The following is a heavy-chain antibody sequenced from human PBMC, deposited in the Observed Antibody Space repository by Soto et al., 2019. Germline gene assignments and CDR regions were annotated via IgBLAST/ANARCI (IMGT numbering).Heavy chain of an antibody. V-gene: IGHV4-30-4*01. CDR2: IYYSGST. D-gene: IGHD1-26*01. J-gene: IGHJ4*02. Sequence: NPSETLSLTCTVSGGSISSGAYYWSWIRQPPGKGLEWIGYIYYSGSTYYNPSLKSRITISVDTSKNQFSLNLSSVTAADTAVYYRARDLVSLGSYFDYWGQGTLVTVSS. CDR1: GGSISSGAYY. CDR3: ARDLVSLGSYFDY.